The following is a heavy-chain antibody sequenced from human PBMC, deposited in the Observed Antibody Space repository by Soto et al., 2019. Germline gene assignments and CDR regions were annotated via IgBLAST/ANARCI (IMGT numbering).Heavy chain of an antibody. D-gene: IGHD3-16*01. CDR2: IYWNDDK. CDR3: AHTWGLPFGY. Sequence: QITLKESGPTLVEPTQTLTLTCTYSGFSLRTTGVGVGWIRQPPGKALEWLGIIYWNDDKRYSPSLNNRFTLTSDISKSQVVLTMTNMDPVDTATYYCAHTWGLPFGYWGQGTLVIVSS. V-gene: IGHV2-5*01. CDR1: GFSLRTTGVG. J-gene: IGHJ4*02.